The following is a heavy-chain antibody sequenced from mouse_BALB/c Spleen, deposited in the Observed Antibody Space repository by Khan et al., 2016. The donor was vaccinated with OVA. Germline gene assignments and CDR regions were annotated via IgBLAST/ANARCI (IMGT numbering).Heavy chain of an antibody. J-gene: IGHJ3*01. CDR3: ARLGYYGSSYGFAY. Sequence: QVQLQQSGTELVKPGASVKLSCKASGYTFTSYDINWVRQRPEQGLEWIGWIFPGHGSTKYNEKFKGKATLTTDKSSSTAYMQLSRLTSEESAVYCCARLGYYGSSYGFAYWGQGTLVTVSA. V-gene: IGHV1-85*01. D-gene: IGHD1-1*01. CDR2: IFPGHGST. CDR1: GYTFTSYD.